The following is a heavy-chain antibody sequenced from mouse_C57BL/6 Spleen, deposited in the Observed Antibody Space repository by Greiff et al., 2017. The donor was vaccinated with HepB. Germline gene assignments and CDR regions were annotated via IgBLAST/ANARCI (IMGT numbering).Heavy chain of an antibody. CDR3: ARESLSTTVVTYWYFDV. Sequence: EVQRVESGPALVKPSQTVSLTCTVTGYSITNGNHWWNWIRQVSGSKLEWIGYISSSGSTDSNPSLNSRISITGDTSKNQLFLQLNSVTTEDIATYYCARESLSTTVVTYWYFDVWGTGTTVTVSS. D-gene: IGHD1-1*01. J-gene: IGHJ1*03. CDR1: GYSITNGNHW. V-gene: IGHV3-4*01. CDR2: ISSSGST.